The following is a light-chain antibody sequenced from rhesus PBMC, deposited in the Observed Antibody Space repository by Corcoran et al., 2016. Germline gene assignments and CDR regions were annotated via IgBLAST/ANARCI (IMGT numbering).Light chain of an antibody. J-gene: IGKJ1*01. CDR1: QSLLHSAGRSY. Sequence: DIVMTQTPLSLPVTPGEPVSIPCRSSQSLLHSAGRSYLYWFLQKPGQPPQLLFFLGSNRASGVPDRVSGSGSGTVFSLKISRVGARYVGFYSCMQGMELPPTFDHGAKVEV. CDR2: LGS. V-gene: IGKV2-61*03. CDR3: MQGMELPPT.